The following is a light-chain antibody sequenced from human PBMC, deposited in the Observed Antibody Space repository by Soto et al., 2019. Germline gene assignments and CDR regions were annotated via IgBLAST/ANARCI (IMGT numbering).Light chain of an antibody. J-gene: IGKJ1*01. CDR3: QQRSNWPRT. V-gene: IGKV3-11*01. CDR1: QSVSSY. CDR2: DAS. Sequence: EIVLTQSPATLSLSPGERATLSCRASQSVSSYLAFYQQKPGQAPRLLIYDASNRATGIPARFSGSGSGTDFTLTISSLEPEDFAVYYCQQRSNWPRTFGQGTKVDI.